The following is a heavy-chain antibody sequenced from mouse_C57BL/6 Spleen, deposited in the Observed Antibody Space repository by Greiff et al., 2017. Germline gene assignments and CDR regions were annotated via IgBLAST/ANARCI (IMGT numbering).Heavy chain of an antibody. Sequence: QVQLQQSGAELARPGASVKLSCKASGYTFTSYGISWVKQRTGQGLEWIGEIYPRRGNTYYNEKFKGKATLTADKSYSTAYMELRSLTSDDSAVDCCAAEDYDDGGDLDYWGQGTTLTVAS. CDR2: IYPRRGNT. J-gene: IGHJ2*01. CDR3: AAEDYDDGGDLDY. V-gene: IGHV1-81*01. CDR1: GYTFTSYG. D-gene: IGHD2-4*01.